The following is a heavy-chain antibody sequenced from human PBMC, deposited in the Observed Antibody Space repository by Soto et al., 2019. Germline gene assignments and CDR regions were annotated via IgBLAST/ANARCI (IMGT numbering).Heavy chain of an antibody. CDR3: ARLYCSSSTCDSWFDP. D-gene: IGHD2-2*01. CDR2: IDPRDSYT. V-gene: IGHV5-10-1*01. Sequence: GESLKISCTGFGYAFTTFWISWVRQMPGRGLEWMGRIDPRDSYTKYSPSFEGHVTISADKSTRTAYLQWGSLKASDTAMYYCARLYCSSSTCDSWFDPWGQRTLVTVSS. J-gene: IGHJ5*02. CDR1: GYAFTTFW.